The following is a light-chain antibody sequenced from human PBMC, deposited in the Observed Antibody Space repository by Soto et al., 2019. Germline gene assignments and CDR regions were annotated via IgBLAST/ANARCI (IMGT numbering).Light chain of an antibody. CDR3: QQYNNWPPFT. J-gene: IGKJ5*01. CDR1: QSVSSK. Sequence: EIVMTQSQATLSVSPGERATLSCRASQSVSSKLAWYQQQPGQAPRLLIYGASTRATGIPARFSGSGSGTEFTLTISILQSEDFGVYYCQQYNNWPPFTFGQGTRLEIK. CDR2: GAS. V-gene: IGKV3-15*01.